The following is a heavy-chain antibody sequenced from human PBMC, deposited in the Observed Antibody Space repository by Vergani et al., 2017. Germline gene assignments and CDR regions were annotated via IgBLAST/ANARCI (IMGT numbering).Heavy chain of an antibody. D-gene: IGHD3-22*01. CDR2: IRSKANSYAT. V-gene: IGHV3-73*01. Sequence: EVQLVESGGGLVKPGGSLKLSCAASGFTFSGSAMHWVRQASGKGLEWVGRIRSKANSYATAYAASVKGRFTISRDESKNTTYLQMNSLKTEDTAVYYCTSPDYYDSSGYDSWGQGTLVTVSS. CDR3: TSPDYYDSSGYDS. CDR1: GFTFSGSA. J-gene: IGHJ4*02.